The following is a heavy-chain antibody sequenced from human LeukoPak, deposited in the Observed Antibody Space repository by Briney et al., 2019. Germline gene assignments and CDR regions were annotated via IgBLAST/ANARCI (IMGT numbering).Heavy chain of an antibody. CDR1: GYTFTSYG. CDR2: ITAYNDNT. V-gene: IGHV1-18*01. Sequence: EASVKVSCKASGYTFTSYGISWVRQAPGQGLEWMGWITAYNDNTNYAQKLQGRVTMTTDPSTSTAYMELRSLRSDDTAVYYCARALLWFGEPSHIDYWGQGTLVTASS. CDR3: ARALLWFGEPSHIDY. D-gene: IGHD3-10*01. J-gene: IGHJ4*02.